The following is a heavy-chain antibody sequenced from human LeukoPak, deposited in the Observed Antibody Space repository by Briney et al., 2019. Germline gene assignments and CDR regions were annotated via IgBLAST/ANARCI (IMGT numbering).Heavy chain of an antibody. CDR2: ISASGGRT. Sequence: GGSLRLSCAASGFTFSSYAMSWVRPAPGKGLEWVSAISASGGRTYYADSVKGRFTITRDNSKNPLYLQMNSLRAEDTAVYYCAAGIAVAGNWGQGTLVTVSS. J-gene: IGHJ4*02. V-gene: IGHV3-23*01. CDR3: AAGIAVAGN. D-gene: IGHD6-19*01. CDR1: GFTFSSYA.